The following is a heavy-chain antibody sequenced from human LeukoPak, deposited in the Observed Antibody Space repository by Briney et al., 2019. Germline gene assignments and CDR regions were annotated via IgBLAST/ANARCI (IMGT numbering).Heavy chain of an antibody. D-gene: IGHD3-10*01. CDR3: AKGGGIVLDY. CDR1: GFTFSSYG. V-gene: IGHV3-30*18. Sequence: GSLRLSCAASGFTFSSYGMHWVRQAPGKGLEWVAVISYDGSNKYYADSVKGRFTISRDNSKNTLYLQMNSLRAEDTAVYYCAKGGGIVLDYWGQGTLVTVSS. CDR2: ISYDGSNK. J-gene: IGHJ4*02.